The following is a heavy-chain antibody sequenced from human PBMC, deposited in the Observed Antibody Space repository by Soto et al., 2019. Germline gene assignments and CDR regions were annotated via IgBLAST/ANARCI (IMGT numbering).Heavy chain of an antibody. CDR2: VGGSGDT. J-gene: IGHJ4*02. V-gene: IGHV3-23*01. CDR3: GQNYYFDN. CDR1: GFTFNSYA. Sequence: EVQLLESGGGLVQPGGSLRLSCAASGFTFNSYAMSWVRQAPGKGLEWVSSVGGSGDTYYADSVESGFTISRDNSENTVNLQMNSLRAEATAVYYCGQNYYFDNWGQGTLVTVST.